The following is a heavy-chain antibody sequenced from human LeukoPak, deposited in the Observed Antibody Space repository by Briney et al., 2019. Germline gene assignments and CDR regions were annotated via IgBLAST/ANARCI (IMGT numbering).Heavy chain of an antibody. D-gene: IGHD5-24*01. V-gene: IGHV1-69*06. CDR3: ATEGDGYNRDFDY. CDR2: IIPIFGTA. Sequence: SVKVSCKASGGTFSSYAISWVRQAPGQGLEWMGGIIPIFGTANYAQKFQGRVTMTEDTSTDTAYMELSSLRSEDTAVYYCATEGDGYNRDFDYWGQGTLVTVSS. CDR1: GGTFSSYA. J-gene: IGHJ4*02.